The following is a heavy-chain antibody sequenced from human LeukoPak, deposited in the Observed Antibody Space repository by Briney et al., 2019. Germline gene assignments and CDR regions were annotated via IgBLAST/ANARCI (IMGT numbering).Heavy chain of an antibody. CDR2: IYYSGST. D-gene: IGHD6-6*01. CDR3: ARQGIAARLKWFDP. J-gene: IGHJ5*02. CDR1: GGSISSSSYY. Sequence: PSETLSLTCTVSGGSISSSSYYWGWIRQPPGKGLEWIGSIYYSGSTYYNPSLKSRVTISVDTSKNQFSLKLSSVTAADTAVYYCARQGIAARLKWFDPWGQGTLVTVSS. V-gene: IGHV4-39*01.